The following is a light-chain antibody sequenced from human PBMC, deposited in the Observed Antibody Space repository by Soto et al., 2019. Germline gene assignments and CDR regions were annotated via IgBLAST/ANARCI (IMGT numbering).Light chain of an antibody. J-gene: IGLJ1*01. Sequence: QSALTQPASVSGSPGQSVTISCTGTSSDLGGYNFVSWYQHHPGKAPKLMIYDVGNRPSGVSARFSGSKSGNTASLTISGLQAEDEADYYCSSYSSSSSVFGTGTKLTVL. CDR1: SSDLGGYNF. V-gene: IGLV2-14*03. CDR3: SSYSSSSSV. CDR2: DVG.